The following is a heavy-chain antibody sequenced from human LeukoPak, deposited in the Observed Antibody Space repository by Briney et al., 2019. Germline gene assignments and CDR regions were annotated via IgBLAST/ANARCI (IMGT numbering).Heavy chain of an antibody. CDR1: GFTFDDYG. CDR2: IHWNGDTT. Sequence: PGGSLRLSCAASGFTFDDYGMSWVRQAPGKGLERISGIHWNGDTTNYAASVEGRFTISGDNAKNSLYLQMNSRRTEDKVLYQAEDGIRYYYYYYMDVWGKGTTVTVSS. V-gene: IGHV3-20*01. J-gene: IGHJ6*03. CDR3: EDGIRYYYYYYMDV. D-gene: IGHD3-9*01.